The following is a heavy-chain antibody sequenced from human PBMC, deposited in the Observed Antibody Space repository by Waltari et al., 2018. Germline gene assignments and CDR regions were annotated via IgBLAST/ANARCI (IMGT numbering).Heavy chain of an antibody. V-gene: IGHV4-30-2*01. J-gene: IGHJ3*02. CDR2: IYQRGEP. Sequence: QLQLQESGSGLVKPSQTLSLTCAVSGGSISSGGYSWSWIRQPPGKGRDGIGYIYQRGEPDYNPSLKIRVTISVDRSKNQFSLELSSVTAAGTAVYYCARGGLSPDAFDIWGQGTMVTVSS. D-gene: IGHD3-16*01. CDR3: ARGGLSPDAFDI. CDR1: GGSISSGGYS.